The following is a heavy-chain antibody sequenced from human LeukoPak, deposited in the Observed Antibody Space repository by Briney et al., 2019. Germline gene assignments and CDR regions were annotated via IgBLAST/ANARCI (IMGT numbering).Heavy chain of an antibody. J-gene: IGHJ4*02. CDR3: ARSLGYCSSTSCYPPTY. CDR1: GFTFSSYS. CDR2: ISSSSSYI. D-gene: IGHD2-2*01. V-gene: IGHV3-21*01. Sequence: GGSLRLSCAASGFTFSSYSMNWVRQAPGKGLEWVSSISSSSSYIYYADSVKGRFTISRDNAKNSLYLQMNSLRAEDTAVYYCARSLGYCSSTSCYPPTYWGQGTLVTVSS.